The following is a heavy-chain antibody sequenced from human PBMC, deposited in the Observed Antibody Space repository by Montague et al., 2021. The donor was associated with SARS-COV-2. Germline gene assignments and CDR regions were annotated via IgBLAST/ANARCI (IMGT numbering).Heavy chain of an antibody. CDR1: GGSISYYY. CDR2: IHNSGKP. J-gene: IGHJ6*01. D-gene: IGHD2-15*01. V-gene: IGHV4-34*01. Sequence: SETLSLTCAVYGGSISYYYDACVRQSPTKGLECSGIIHNSGKPTYQPPLRRRAASSVATTKNQSPLNLRSVTAAAAAVYYCARGERREVRWGPGGGSVIDTYFAMDVWGQGTTVIVSS. CDR3: ARGERREVRWGPGGGSVIDTYFAMDV.